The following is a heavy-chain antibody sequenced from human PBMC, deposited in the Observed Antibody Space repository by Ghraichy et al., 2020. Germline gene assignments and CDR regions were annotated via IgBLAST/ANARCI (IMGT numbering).Heavy chain of an antibody. V-gene: IGHV3-23*01. Sequence: GGSLRLSCAASGFTFSSYAMSWVRQAPGKGLEWVSAISGSGGSTYYADSVKGRFTISRDNSKNTLYLQMNSLRAEDTAVYYCAKVLYSSGWYGRGYYFDYWGQGTLVTVSS. CDR1: GFTFSSYA. CDR3: AKVLYSSGWYGRGYYFDY. D-gene: IGHD6-19*01. J-gene: IGHJ4*02. CDR2: ISGSGGST.